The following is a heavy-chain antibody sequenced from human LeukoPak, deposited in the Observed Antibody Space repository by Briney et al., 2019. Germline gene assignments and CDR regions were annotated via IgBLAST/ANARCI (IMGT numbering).Heavy chain of an antibody. J-gene: IGHJ5*02. CDR2: INHSGGT. Sequence: PSETLSLTCAVYGGSFSGYYWSWIRQPPGKGLEWIGEINHSGGTNYNPSLKSRVTISADTSKNQFSLKLSSVTAADTAVYYCARADDCSGGSCWFDPWGQGTLATVSS. D-gene: IGHD2-15*01. V-gene: IGHV4-34*01. CDR3: ARADDCSGGSCWFDP. CDR1: GGSFSGYY.